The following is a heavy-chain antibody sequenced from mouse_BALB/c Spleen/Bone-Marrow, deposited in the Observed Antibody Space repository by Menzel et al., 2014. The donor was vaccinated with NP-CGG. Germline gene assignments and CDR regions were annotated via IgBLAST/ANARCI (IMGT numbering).Heavy chain of an antibody. D-gene: IGHD1-1*01. J-gene: IGHJ2*01. Sequence: QSGGGLVQPGGSMKLSCVASGFTFSNYWMNWVRQSPEKGLEWVAEIRLKSNNYATHYAESVKGRFTISRDDSKSSVYLQMNNLRPEDTGIYYCTRSLRLFDYWGQGTTLTVSS. CDR1: GFTFSNYW. CDR3: TRSLRLFDY. CDR2: IRLKSNNYAT. V-gene: IGHV6-6*02.